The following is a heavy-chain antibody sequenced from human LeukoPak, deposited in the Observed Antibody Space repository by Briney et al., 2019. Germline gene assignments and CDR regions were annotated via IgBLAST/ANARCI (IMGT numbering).Heavy chain of an antibody. V-gene: IGHV3-21*01. CDR3: ATEAALGYFDL. CDR2: ISSSSSYI. D-gene: IGHD6-25*01. J-gene: IGHJ2*01. CDR1: GFTFSSYS. Sequence: GGSLRLSCAASGFTFSSYSMNWVRQAPGKGLEWVSSISSSSSYIYYADSVKGRFTISRDNAKNSLYLQMNSLRAEDTAVYYCATEAALGYFDLWGRGTLVTVSS.